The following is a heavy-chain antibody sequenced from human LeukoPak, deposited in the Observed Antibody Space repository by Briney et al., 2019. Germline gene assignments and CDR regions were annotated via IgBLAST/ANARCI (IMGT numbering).Heavy chain of an antibody. J-gene: IGHJ5*02. V-gene: IGHV1-69*05. CDR1: GYTFGNFG. Sequence: ASVKVSCKAAGYTFGNFGISWVRQAPGQGLEWMGGIIPIFGTANYAQKFQGRVTITTDESTSTAYMELSSLRSEDTAVYYCAKGEQSTPTGWFDPWGQGTLVTVSS. CDR3: AKGEQSTPTGWFDP. D-gene: IGHD1/OR15-1a*01. CDR2: IIPIFGTA.